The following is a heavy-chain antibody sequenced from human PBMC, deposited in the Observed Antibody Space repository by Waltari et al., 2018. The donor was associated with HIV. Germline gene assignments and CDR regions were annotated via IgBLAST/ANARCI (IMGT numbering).Heavy chain of an antibody. CDR3: ARVAGSVNLRLDWFDP. CDR1: GEPFSGYY. CDR2: INERGST. D-gene: IGHD6-6*01. V-gene: IGHV4-34*01. J-gene: IGHJ5*02. Sequence: QVQLHQWGAGLLKPSETLSLTCAVYGEPFSGYYWSWIRQPPGKGLEWLGEINERGSTNYNPSLKSRITISVDTSKNHFSLKLTSVTAADTALYYCARVAGSVNLRLDWFDPWGQGTLVTVSS.